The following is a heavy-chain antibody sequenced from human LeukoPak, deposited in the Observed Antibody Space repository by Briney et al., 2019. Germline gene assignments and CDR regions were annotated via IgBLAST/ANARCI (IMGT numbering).Heavy chain of an antibody. D-gene: IGHD3-3*01. V-gene: IGHV1-18*01. CDR3: ARDFYDFWSGYENWFDP. Sequence: ASVKVSCKASGYTFNAYAITWVRQAPGQGLEWMGWISAYNGNTNYAQKLRGRVTMTTDTSTSTAYMELRSLRSDDTAVYYCARDFYDFWSGYENWFDPWGQGTLVTVSS. J-gene: IGHJ5*02. CDR1: GYTFNAYA. CDR2: ISAYNGNT.